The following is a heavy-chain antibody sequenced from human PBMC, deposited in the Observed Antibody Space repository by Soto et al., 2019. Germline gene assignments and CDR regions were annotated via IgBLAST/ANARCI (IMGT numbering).Heavy chain of an antibody. CDR3: AFEPHSAGYT. Sequence: EVQLVESGGGLVQPGGSLRLSCTASGFTFSIYDMHWVRQAPGKGLMWVSRINSDGSSTNYADSVKGRFTISRDNVKNTLYLQINSLRAEDTAVYYCAFEPHSAGYTWGQGTLVTVSS. CDR2: INSDGSST. D-gene: IGHD3-22*01. V-gene: IGHV3-74*01. J-gene: IGHJ5*02. CDR1: GFTFSIYD.